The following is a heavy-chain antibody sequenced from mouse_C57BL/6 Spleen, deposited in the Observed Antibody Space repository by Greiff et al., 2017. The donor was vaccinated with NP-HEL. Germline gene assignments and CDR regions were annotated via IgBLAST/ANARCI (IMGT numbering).Heavy chain of an antibody. J-gene: IGHJ4*01. CDR1: GYTFTDYY. V-gene: IGHV1-26*01. D-gene: IGHD2-12*01. Sequence: EVQLQQSGPELVKPGASVKISCKASGYTFTDYYMNWVKQSHGKSLEWIGDINPNSGGTSYNEKFKGKATLTVDKSSSTAYMELRSLTSEDSAVYDCARSDSYSSYAMDYWGQGTSVTVSA. CDR3: ARSDSYSSYAMDY. CDR2: INPNSGGT.